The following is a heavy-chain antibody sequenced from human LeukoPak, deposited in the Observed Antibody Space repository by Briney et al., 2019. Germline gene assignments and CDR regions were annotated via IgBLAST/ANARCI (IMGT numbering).Heavy chain of an antibody. Sequence: SETLSLTCTVSGGSISSSSYYWGWIRQPPGKGLEWIGSIYYSGSTYYHPSLKSRVTISVDTSKNQFSLKLSSVTAADTAVYYCARARCGGSCLGGWFDPWGQGTLVTVSS. CDR2: IYYSGST. CDR1: GGSISSSSYY. CDR3: ARARCGGSCLGGWFDP. D-gene: IGHD2-15*01. V-gene: IGHV4-39*07. J-gene: IGHJ5*02.